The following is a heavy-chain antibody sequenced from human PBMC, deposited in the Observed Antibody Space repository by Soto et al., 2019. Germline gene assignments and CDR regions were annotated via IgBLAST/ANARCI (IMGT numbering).Heavy chain of an antibody. CDR1: GFTFSNYP. V-gene: IGHV3-30-3*01. D-gene: IGHD2-15*01. Sequence: QVQLVESGEGVVQPGRSLRLSCAASGFTFSNYPMHWVRQAPGKGLEWVALISYDGSNKYYADSVKGRFTITRDNSKNTLHQQMNSLRAEDTALYYCARVAVRYCSGGSCYYFDYWGQGTLVTVTS. CDR3: ARVAVRYCSGGSCYYFDY. CDR2: ISYDGSNK. J-gene: IGHJ4*02.